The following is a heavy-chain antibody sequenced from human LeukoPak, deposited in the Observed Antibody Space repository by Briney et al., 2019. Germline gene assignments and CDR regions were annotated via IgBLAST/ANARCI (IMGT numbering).Heavy chain of an antibody. J-gene: IGHJ6*03. CDR1: GYTFTNYD. D-gene: IGHD6-6*01. V-gene: IGHV1-18*01. CDR2: TSPYNGNT. Sequence: ASVKVSCKASGYTFTNYDISWVRQAPGQGLEWMGWTSPYNGNTNYAQKFQGRVTMTTHTSTSTAYMELRSLRSDDTAVYYCATDHRQSSSSSYYYYMDVWGTGTTVTVSS. CDR3: ATDHRQSSSSSYYYYMDV.